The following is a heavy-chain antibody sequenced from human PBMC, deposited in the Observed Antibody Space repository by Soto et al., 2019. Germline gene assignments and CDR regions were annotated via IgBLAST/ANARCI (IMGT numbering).Heavy chain of an antibody. V-gene: IGHV3-21*01. Sequence: GGSLRLSCAASGFTFSSYSMNWVRQAPGKGLEWVSSISSSSSYIYYADSVKGRFTISRDNAKNSLYLQMNSLRAEDTAVYYCARTPEYYDILTGYYTGHYYMDVWGKGTTVTVSS. J-gene: IGHJ6*03. CDR3: ARTPEYYDILTGYYTGHYYMDV. CDR1: GFTFSSYS. CDR2: ISSSSSYI. D-gene: IGHD3-9*01.